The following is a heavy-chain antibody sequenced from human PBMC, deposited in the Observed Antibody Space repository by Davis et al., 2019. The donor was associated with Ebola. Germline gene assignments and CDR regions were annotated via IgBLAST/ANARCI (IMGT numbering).Heavy chain of an antibody. J-gene: IGHJ6*02. D-gene: IGHD5-12*01. CDR1: GFTVSSNY. Sequence: GESLKISCAASGFTVSSNYMSWVRQAPGKGLEWVSVIYSGGSTYYADSVKGRFTISRDNSKNTLYLQMNSLRAEDTAVYYCARRLRLVGYYYYGMDVWGQGTTVTVSS. CDR3: ARRLRLVGYYYYGMDV. V-gene: IGHV3-66*04. CDR2: IYSGGST.